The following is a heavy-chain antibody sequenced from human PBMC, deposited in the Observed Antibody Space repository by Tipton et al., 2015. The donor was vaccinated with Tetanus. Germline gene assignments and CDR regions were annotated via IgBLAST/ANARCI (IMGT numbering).Heavy chain of an antibody. CDR3: ATQTDNWFDP. CDR1: GGPLSMGTYY. Sequence: TLSLTCTVSGGPLSMGTYYWGWIRQPPGKGLEWIGNIYYSGTTYYNASLESRVTISMDTSKNQFSMKLTSVTAADTAVYYCATQTDNWFDPWGQGTLVTVSS. V-gene: IGHV4-39*01. CDR2: IYYSGTT. J-gene: IGHJ5*02.